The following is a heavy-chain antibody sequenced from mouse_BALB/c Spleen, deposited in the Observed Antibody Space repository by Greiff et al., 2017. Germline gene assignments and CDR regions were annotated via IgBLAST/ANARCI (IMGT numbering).Heavy chain of an antibody. CDR2: INPSTGYT. CDR3: APNWFYAMDY. V-gene: IGHV1-7*01. Sequence: QVQLQQSGAELAKPGASVKMSCKASGYTFTSYWMHWVKQRPGQGLEWIGYINPSTGYTEYNQKFKDKATLTADKSSSTAYMQLSSLTSEDSAVYYCAPNWFYAMDYWGQGTSVTVSS. D-gene: IGHD4-1*01. J-gene: IGHJ4*01. CDR1: GYTFTSYW.